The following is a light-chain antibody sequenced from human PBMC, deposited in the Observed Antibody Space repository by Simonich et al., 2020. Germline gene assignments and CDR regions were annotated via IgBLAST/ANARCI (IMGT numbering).Light chain of an antibody. V-gene: IGKV4-1*01. J-gene: IGKJ2*01. CDR1: QSVLYSSNNKNY. Sequence: DIVMTQSPDSLAVSLGERATINRKSSQSVLYSSNNKNYLAWYQQKPGQPPKLLIYWASTRESGVPDRFRCSGSGTDFTLTISSLQAEDVAVYYCQQYYSTPYTFGQGTKLEIK. CDR3: QQYYSTPYT. CDR2: WAS.